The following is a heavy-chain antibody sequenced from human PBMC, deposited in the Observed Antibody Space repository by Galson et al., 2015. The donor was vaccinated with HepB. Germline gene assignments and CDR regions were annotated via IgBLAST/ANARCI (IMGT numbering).Heavy chain of an antibody. CDR3: ARDSSRSSWYFDN. CDR2: MSSSGSYT. D-gene: IGHD6-13*01. J-gene: IGHJ4*02. Sequence: SLRLSCAASGFSFSDYYMSWIRQAPGKGLEWVSYMSSSGSYTNYADSVKGRFTISRDNAKNSLYLQMNSLRAEDTAVYYCARDSSRSSWYFDNWGQGTLVTVSS. CDR1: GFSFSDYY. V-gene: IGHV3-11*06.